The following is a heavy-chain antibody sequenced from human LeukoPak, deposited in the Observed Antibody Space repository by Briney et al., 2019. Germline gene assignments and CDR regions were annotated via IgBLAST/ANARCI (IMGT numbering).Heavy chain of an antibody. CDR1: GFTVSSNY. Sequence: PGGSLRLSCAASGFTVSSNYMSWVRQAPGKGLEWVSVIYSGGSTYYADSVKGRFTISRDNSKNTLYLQMNSLRAEDTAVYYCARDRYDYVWGSYRYSDYWGQGTLVTVSS. D-gene: IGHD3-16*02. V-gene: IGHV3-66*01. CDR2: IYSGGST. J-gene: IGHJ4*02. CDR3: ARDRYDYVWGSYRYSDY.